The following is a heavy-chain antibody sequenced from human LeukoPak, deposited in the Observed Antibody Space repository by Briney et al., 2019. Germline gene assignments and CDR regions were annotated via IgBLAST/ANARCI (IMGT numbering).Heavy chain of an antibody. V-gene: IGHV3-23*01. Sequence: GGSVRLSCAASGYTFSSYAMGWVRQAPGKGREWVSAISGSGGSTYYADSVKGRFTISRDNSKNTLYLQRNSRRAKETAVYYWAKISYSHPYFDYCGQGTLVTVSS. CDR3: AKISYSHPYFDY. CDR2: ISGSGGST. D-gene: IGHD2-21*01. J-gene: IGHJ4*02. CDR1: GYTFSSYA.